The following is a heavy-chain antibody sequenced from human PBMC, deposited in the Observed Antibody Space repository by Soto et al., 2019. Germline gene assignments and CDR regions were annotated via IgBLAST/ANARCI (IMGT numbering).Heavy chain of an antibody. CDR1: GYTFTSYY. CDR2: INPSGGST. J-gene: IGHJ6*02. V-gene: IGHV1-46*01. Sequence: ASVKVSCKASGYTFTSYYMHWVRQAPGQGLEWMGIINPSGGSTSYAQKFQGRVTMTRDTSTSTVYMELSSLRSEDTAVYYCAGDRHVLRFLEWSKGAHYYYGMDVWGQGTTVTVSS. CDR3: AGDRHVLRFLEWSKGAHYYYGMDV. D-gene: IGHD3-3*01.